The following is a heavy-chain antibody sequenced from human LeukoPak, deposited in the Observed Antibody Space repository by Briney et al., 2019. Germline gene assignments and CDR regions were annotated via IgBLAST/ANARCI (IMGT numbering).Heavy chain of an antibody. Sequence: GGSLRLSCTVLGVTLSDYELNWVRQAPGKGPEWVSYMNRRGDKIDHADSVKGRFTMSRDIATKSVFLQMTGLRVDDTAVYYCATRIPYTGYNNWGQGTLVTVSS. CDR3: ATRIPYTGYNN. CDR1: GVTLSDYE. J-gene: IGHJ4*02. CDR2: MNRRGDKI. V-gene: IGHV3-48*03. D-gene: IGHD5-12*01.